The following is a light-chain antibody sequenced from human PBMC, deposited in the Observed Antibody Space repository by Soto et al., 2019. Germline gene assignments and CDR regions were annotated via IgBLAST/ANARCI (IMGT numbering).Light chain of an antibody. J-gene: IGKJ2*01. CDR3: QHYNNYSLYT. CDR1: QSLGSS. CDR2: DAS. V-gene: IGKV1-5*01. Sequence: DIQMTQSPSTLSASVGDRVTITCRASQSLGSSLAWYQQKPGKAPKLLIYDASSLKSGVPSRFSGSGSGTEFTLTIISLQPDDFATYYCQHYNNYSLYTFGQGTKLEIK.